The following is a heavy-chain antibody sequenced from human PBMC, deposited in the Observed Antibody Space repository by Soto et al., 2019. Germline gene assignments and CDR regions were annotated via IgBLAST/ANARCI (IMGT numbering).Heavy chain of an antibody. V-gene: IGHV1-69*13. J-gene: IGHJ5*02. D-gene: IGHD3-10*01. Sequence: SVKVSCKASGGTFSSYAISWVRQAPGQGLEWMGGIIPIFGTANYAQKFQGRVMITADESTSTAYMELSSLRSEDTAVYYCACHGRSSFDPWGQGTLVTVSS. CDR1: GGTFSSYA. CDR2: IIPIFGTA. CDR3: ACHGRSSFDP.